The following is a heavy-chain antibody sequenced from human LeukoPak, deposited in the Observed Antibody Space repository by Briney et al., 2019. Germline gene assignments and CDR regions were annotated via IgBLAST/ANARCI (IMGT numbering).Heavy chain of an antibody. CDR1: GYTFTSYG. Sequence: ASVKVSCKASGYTFTSYGISWVRQAPGQGLEWMAWISAYNGNTNHAQKLQGRVTMTTDTSTSTAYMEPRSLRSDDTAVYYCARGGPGIMITFGASTGWFDPWGQGTLVTVSS. D-gene: IGHD3-16*01. V-gene: IGHV1-18*01. CDR3: ARGGPGIMITFGASTGWFDP. CDR2: ISAYNGNT. J-gene: IGHJ5*02.